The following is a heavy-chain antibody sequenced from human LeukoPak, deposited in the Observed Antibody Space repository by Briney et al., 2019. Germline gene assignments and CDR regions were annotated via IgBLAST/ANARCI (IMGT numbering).Heavy chain of an antibody. D-gene: IGHD3-9*01. Sequence: ASVKVSCKASGGTFSSYAISWVRQAPGQGLEWMGGIIPILGTANYAQKFQGRVTITTDESTSTAYMELSSLRSEDTAVYYCARAPQGDILTGYLDYWGQGTLVTVSS. J-gene: IGHJ4*02. V-gene: IGHV1-69*05. CDR1: GGTFSSYA. CDR2: IIPILGTA. CDR3: ARAPQGDILTGYLDY.